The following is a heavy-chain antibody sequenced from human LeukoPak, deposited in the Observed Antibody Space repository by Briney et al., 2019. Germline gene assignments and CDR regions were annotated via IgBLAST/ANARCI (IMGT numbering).Heavy chain of an antibody. CDR1: GFIFTNHW. CDR3: ARDYSHYMDV. V-gene: IGHV3-7*01. Sequence: PGGSLRLSCAASGFIFTNHWMSWVRQAPGKGLEWVANINEDGSQKNYVDTVKGRFTISRDNAKNSLYLQMNSLRAEDTAVYYCARDYSHYMDVWGKGTMVTVSS. CDR2: INEDGSQK. J-gene: IGHJ6*03.